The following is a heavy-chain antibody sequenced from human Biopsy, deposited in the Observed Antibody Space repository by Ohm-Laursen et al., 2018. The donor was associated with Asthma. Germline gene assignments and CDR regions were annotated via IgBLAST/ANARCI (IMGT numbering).Heavy chain of an antibody. V-gene: IGHV3-30*18. CDR1: GFVFRSHA. CDR2: VSYDGGVV. J-gene: IGHJ4*02. D-gene: IGHD3-3*01. Sequence: LSLTCAASGFVFRSHAMHWVRQAPGKGLGWVAVVSYDGGVVHYADSMKGRFTISRDNAKSTLYLQMNRLRTDDTAVYFCAKRRGYSDLTDFDHWGQGTLVTVSS. CDR3: AKRRGYSDLTDFDH.